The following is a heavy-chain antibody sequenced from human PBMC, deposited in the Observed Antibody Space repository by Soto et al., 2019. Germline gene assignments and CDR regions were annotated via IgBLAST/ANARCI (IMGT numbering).Heavy chain of an antibody. CDR2: IYPGDSDT. V-gene: IGHV5-51*01. D-gene: IGHD3-10*01. CDR1: GYSFTSYW. J-gene: IGHJ5*02. Sequence: PGESLKISCKGSGYSFTSYWIGWVLQMPGKGLEWMGIIYPGDSDTRYSPSFQGQVTISADKSISTAYLQWSSLKASDTAMYYCATYGSGSYYKDSNNWFDPWGQGTLVTVSS. CDR3: ATYGSGSYYKDSNNWFDP.